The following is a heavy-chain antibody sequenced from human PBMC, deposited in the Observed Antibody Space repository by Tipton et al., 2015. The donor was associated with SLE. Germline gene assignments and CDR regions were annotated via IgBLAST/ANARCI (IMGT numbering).Heavy chain of an antibody. J-gene: IGHJ6*02. CDR3: ARDTRTYSSGWYHDGMDV. D-gene: IGHD6-19*01. CDR1: GFTFSSYG. V-gene: IGHV3-33*01. Sequence: RSLRLSCAASGFTFSSYGMHWVRQAPGKGLEWVAVIWYDGSNKYYADSVKGRFTISRDNSKNTLYLQMNSLRAEDTAVYYCARDTRTYSSGWYHDGMDVWGQGTTVTVSS. CDR2: IWYDGSNK.